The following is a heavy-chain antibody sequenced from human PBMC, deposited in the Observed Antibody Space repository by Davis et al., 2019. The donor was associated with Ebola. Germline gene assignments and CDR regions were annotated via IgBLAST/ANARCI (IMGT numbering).Heavy chain of an antibody. CDR1: GFTLSGYD. V-gene: IGHV3-33*06. Sequence: GESLKISCAASGFTLSGYDMNWVRQAPGKGLQWVAVIWDDGSNKYYADSVKGRFTISRDNSKNTVYLQMNSLRAEDTAVYYCAKMVYYYDRSGYYDSWGQGTLVTVSS. CDR2: IWDDGSNK. CDR3: AKMVYYYDRSGYYDS. J-gene: IGHJ4*02. D-gene: IGHD3-22*01.